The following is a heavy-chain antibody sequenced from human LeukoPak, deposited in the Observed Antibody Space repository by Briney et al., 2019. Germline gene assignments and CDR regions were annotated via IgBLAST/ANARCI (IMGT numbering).Heavy chain of an antibody. CDR3: ARGGSSSWSSLYFDY. CDR1: GGTFSSYA. V-gene: IGHV1-69*05. J-gene: IGHJ4*02. Sequence: ASVKVSCKASGGTFSSYAISWVRQAPGQGLEWMGGIIPIFGTANYAQKFQGRVTITTDESTSTAYMELSSLRSEDTAVYYCARGGSSSWSSLYFDYWGQGTLVTVSS. D-gene: IGHD6-13*01. CDR2: IIPIFGTA.